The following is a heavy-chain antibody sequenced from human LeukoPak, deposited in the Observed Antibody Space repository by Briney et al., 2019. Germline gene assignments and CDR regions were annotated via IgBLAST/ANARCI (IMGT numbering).Heavy chain of an antibody. J-gene: IGHJ6*03. V-gene: IGHV3-7*01. CDR2: IKQDGSEK. CDR1: GFTFSSYW. Sequence: GGSLRLSCAASGFTFSSYWMSWVRQAPGKGLEWVANIKQDGSEKYYVDSVKGRFTISRDNAKNALYLQINSLRVGDTAVYYCARVGAARYYYYYMDVWGKGTTVTVSS. D-gene: IGHD1-26*01. CDR3: ARVGAARYYYYYMDV.